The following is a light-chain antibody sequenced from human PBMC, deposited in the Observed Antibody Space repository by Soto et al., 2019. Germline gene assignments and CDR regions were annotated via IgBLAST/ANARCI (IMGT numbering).Light chain of an antibody. CDR3: AAWDESLNGRL. Sequence: QSVLTQPPSASGTPGQRVTISCSGSSSNIGSNTVNWYQQLPGTAPKLLIYIDNQRPSGVPDRFSGSKSGTSASLAISGLQSEDEGDYYCAAWDESLNGRLFGGGTKVTVL. J-gene: IGLJ3*02. CDR2: IDN. CDR1: SSNIGSNT. V-gene: IGLV1-44*01.